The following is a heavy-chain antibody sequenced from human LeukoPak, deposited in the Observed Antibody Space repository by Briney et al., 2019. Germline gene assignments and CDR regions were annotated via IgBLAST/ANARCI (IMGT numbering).Heavy chain of an antibody. V-gene: IGHV4-34*01. J-gene: IGHJ6*02. Sequence: SETLSLTCAVYGGSFSGYYWSWIRQPPGKGLEWIGEINHSGSTNYNPSLKSRVTISVDTSKDQFSLKLSSVTAADTAVYYCARGGYSYGYYYYGMDVWGQGTTVTVSS. CDR1: GGSFSGYY. CDR3: ARGGYSYGYYYYGMDV. CDR2: INHSGST. D-gene: IGHD5-18*01.